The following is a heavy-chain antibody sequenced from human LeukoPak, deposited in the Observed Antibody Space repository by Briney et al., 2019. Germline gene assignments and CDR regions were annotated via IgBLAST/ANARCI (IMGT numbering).Heavy chain of an antibody. D-gene: IGHD7-27*01. J-gene: IGHJ4*02. V-gene: IGHV1-46*01. CDR3: ARSWAGLFDY. Sequence: ASVKVSCKASGYTFTSYYIHWVRQALGQGLEWMGIINPSGGSTSYAQKFQGRVTMTRDTSTSTVYMELSSLRSEDTAVYYCARSWAGLFDYWGQGTLVTVSS. CDR2: INPSGGST. CDR1: GYTFTSYY.